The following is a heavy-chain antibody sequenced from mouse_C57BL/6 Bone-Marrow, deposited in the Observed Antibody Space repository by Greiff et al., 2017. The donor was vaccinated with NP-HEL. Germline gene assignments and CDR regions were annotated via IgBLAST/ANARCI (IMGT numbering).Heavy chain of an antibody. D-gene: IGHD1-1*01. CDR3: ARSLYYYGHTWFAY. Sequence: VQLQQSGAELARPGASVKLSCKASGYTFTSYGISWVKQRTGQGLEWIGEIYPRSGNTYYNEKFKGKATLTADKSSSTAYMELRSLTSEDSAVYFCARSLYYYGHTWFAYWGQGTLVTVSA. CDR1: GYTFTSYG. CDR2: IYPRSGNT. J-gene: IGHJ3*01. V-gene: IGHV1-81*01.